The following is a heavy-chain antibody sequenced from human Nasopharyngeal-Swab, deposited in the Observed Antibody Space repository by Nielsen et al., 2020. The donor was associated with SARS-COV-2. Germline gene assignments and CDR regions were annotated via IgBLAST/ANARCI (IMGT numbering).Heavy chain of an antibody. CDR1: GFTFSSYG. Sequence: GESLKISCAASGFTFSSYGMHWVRQAPGKGLEWVAVIWYDGSNKYYADSVKGRFTISRDNSKNTLYLQMKSLRAEDTAVYYCAKGYDFWSGYLVDYWGQGTLVTVSS. D-gene: IGHD3-3*01. J-gene: IGHJ4*02. CDR3: AKGYDFWSGYLVDY. CDR2: IWYDGSNK. V-gene: IGHV3-33*06.